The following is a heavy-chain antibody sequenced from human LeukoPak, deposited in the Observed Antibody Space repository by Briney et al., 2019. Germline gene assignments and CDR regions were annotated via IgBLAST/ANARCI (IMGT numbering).Heavy chain of an antibody. V-gene: IGHV3-33*01. J-gene: IGHJ4*02. CDR2: IWYDGSNK. Sequence: GRSLRLSCAASGFTFSSYGMHWVRQAPGKGLEWVAVIWYDGSNKYYADSVKGRFTISRDNSKNTLYLQMNSLRAEDTAVYYCARARDGYNPDYWGQGTLVTVSS. D-gene: IGHD5-24*01. CDR1: GFTFSSYG. CDR3: ARARDGYNPDY.